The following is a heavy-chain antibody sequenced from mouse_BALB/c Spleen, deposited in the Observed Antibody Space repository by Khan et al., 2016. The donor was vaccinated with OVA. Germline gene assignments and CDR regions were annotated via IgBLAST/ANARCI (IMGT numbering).Heavy chain of an antibody. Sequence: QVQLQQSGAELMKPGASVKISCKATGYTFSSYWIEWVKQRPGHGPEWIGEILPGRGSTNYNEKFKGRATFTADTSSNTAYMQLSSHTSEDSAVYYCARTAYYGYSWLAYWGQGTLVTVSA. CDR2: ILPGRGST. D-gene: IGHD1-1*01. CDR3: ARTAYYGYSWLAY. V-gene: IGHV1-9*01. CDR1: GYTFSSYW. J-gene: IGHJ3*01.